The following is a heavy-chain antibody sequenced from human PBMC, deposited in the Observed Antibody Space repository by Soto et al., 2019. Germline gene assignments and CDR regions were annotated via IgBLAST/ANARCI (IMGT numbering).Heavy chain of an antibody. CDR3: AKDVGSSSLYYYYYYGMDV. D-gene: IGHD6-13*01. J-gene: IGHJ6*02. CDR2: ISGSGGST. V-gene: IGHV3-23*04. Sequence: EVQLVESGGGLVKPGGSLRLSCAASGFTFSSYAMSWVRQAPGKGLEWVSAISGSGGSTYYADSVKGRFTISRDNSKNTLYLQMNSLRAEDTAVYYCAKDVGSSSLYYYYYYGMDVWGQGTTVTVSS. CDR1: GFTFSSYA.